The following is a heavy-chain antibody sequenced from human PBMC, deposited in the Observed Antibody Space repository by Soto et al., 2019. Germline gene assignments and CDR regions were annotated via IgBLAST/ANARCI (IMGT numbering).Heavy chain of an antibody. CDR3: ARTGLGSIPARDRFWFDP. V-gene: IGHV4-30-2*01. Sequence: QLQLQESGSGLVKPSQTLSLTCAVSGGSISSGGYSWSWIRQPPGKGLGWIGYIYHSGSTYYNPSLKSRVTISVDRSKNQFSLKLSCVTAADTAGYYCARTGLGSIPARDRFWFDPWGQGTLVTVSS. D-gene: IGHD6-6*01. J-gene: IGHJ5*02. CDR2: IYHSGST. CDR1: GGSISSGGYS.